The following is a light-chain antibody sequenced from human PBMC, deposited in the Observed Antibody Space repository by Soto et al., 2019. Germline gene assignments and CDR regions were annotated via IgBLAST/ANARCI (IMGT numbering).Light chain of an antibody. CDR2: VVS. Sequence: QSVLTQPASVSGSPGQSITISCTGTSSDVGSYNLVSWYQQHPGKAPKLMIYVVSKRPSGVSNRFSGSKSGNTASLTISGLQAEDEADYYCCSYAGSSTPYVFGTGTKLTVL. V-gene: IGLV2-23*02. CDR3: CSYAGSSTPYV. J-gene: IGLJ1*01. CDR1: SSDVGSYNL.